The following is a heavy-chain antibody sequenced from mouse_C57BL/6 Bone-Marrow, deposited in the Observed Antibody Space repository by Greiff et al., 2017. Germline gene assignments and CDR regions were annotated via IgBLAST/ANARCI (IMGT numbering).Heavy chain of an antibody. J-gene: IGHJ4*01. D-gene: IGHD1-1*01. CDR2: ISNLAYSI. CDR1: GFTFSDYG. Sequence: EVKLMESGGGLVQPGGSLKLSCAASGFTFSDYGMAWVRQAPRKGPEWVAFISNLAYSIYYADTVTGRFTISRENAKNTLYLEMSSLRSEDTAMYYCARYYYGSRMDYYAMDYWGQGTSVTVSS. CDR3: ARYYYGSRMDYYAMDY. V-gene: IGHV5-15*01.